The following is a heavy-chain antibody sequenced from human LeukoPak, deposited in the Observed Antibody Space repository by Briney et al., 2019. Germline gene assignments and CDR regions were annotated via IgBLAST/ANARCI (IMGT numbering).Heavy chain of an antibody. V-gene: IGHV4-39*07. J-gene: IGHJ4*02. CDR3: ARDQVGATYFDY. CDR2: IYHSGST. CDR1: GGSISSSSYY. Sequence: SETLSLTCTVSGGSISSSSYYWGWIRQPPGKGLEWIGEIYHSGSTNYNPSLKSRVTISVDKSKNQFSLKLSSVTAADTAVYYCARDQVGATYFDYWGQGTLVTVSS. D-gene: IGHD1-26*01.